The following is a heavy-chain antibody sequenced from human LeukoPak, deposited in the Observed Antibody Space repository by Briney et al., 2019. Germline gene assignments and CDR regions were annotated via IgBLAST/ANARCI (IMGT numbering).Heavy chain of an antibody. J-gene: IGHJ4*02. Sequence: SETLSLTCTVSGGSISSSSAYWGWIRQPPGKGPEWIGSIYYSKNTYYNPSLKSRVTTSADTSKNQFSLTLGSVSATDTAVYYCVSPRGFSYGYFDYWGQGTLVTVSS. V-gene: IGHV4-39*01. CDR1: GGSISSSSAY. D-gene: IGHD5-18*01. CDR3: VSPRGFSYGYFDY. CDR2: IYYSKNT.